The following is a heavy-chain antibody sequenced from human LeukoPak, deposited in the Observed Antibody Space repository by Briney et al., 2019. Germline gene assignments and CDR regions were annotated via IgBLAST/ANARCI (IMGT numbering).Heavy chain of an antibody. CDR3: ARDGFYDSSGYYYNWVFDY. CDR2: IYYSGST. CDR1: GGSISSNSYY. J-gene: IGHJ4*02. V-gene: IGHV4-39*07. D-gene: IGHD3-22*01. Sequence: SETLSLTCAVSGGSISSNSYYWGWIRQPPGKGLEWIGSIYYSGSTYYNHFLKSRVTMAVDTSKNQFSLRLSSVTAADTAVYYCARDGFYDSSGYYYNWVFDYWGQGTLVTVSS.